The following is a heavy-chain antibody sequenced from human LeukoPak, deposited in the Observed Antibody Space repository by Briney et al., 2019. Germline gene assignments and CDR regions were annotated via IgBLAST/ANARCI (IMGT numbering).Heavy chain of an antibody. CDR1: GFTFSHYY. J-gene: IGHJ4*02. V-gene: IGHV3-11*06. CDR3: ARSSTMVRGVINPFDY. Sequence: PGGSLRLSCAASGFTFSHYYMSWIRQAPGKGLEWVSYISSSSSYTNYADSVKGRFTISRDNAKNSLYLQMNSLRAEDTAVYYCARSSTMVRGVINPFDYWGQGTLVTVSS. CDR2: ISSSSSYT. D-gene: IGHD3-10*01.